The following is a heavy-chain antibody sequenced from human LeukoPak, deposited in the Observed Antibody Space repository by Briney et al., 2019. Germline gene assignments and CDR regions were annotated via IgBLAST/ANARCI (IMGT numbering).Heavy chain of an antibody. Sequence: SETLSLTCTVSGGSLSSYYWSWIRQPPGKGLGWIGYIYSRGLTRGSTSYNPSLKSRVTISGDPSKNQLSLKLTSVTAADTAVYYCARGGHFTNGWYWYFDLWGRGTLVTVSS. V-gene: IGHV4-59*01. CDR1: GGSLSSYY. D-gene: IGHD2-8*01. J-gene: IGHJ2*01. CDR3: ARGGHFTNGWYWYFDL. CDR2: IYSRGLTRGST.